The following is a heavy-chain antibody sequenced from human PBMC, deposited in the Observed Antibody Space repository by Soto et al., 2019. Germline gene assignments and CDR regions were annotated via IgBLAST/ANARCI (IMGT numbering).Heavy chain of an antibody. CDR1: GYSFSSD. CDR3: ARGRVVVDCSGGRCYHLVY. CDR2: MNPKSGNS. D-gene: IGHD2-15*01. J-gene: IGHJ4*02. V-gene: IGHV1-8*01. Sequence: ASVKVSCKASGYSFSSDINWVRQATGQGLEYMGWMNPKSGNSAYAQKFQGRVTLTRDTSINTAYMELSNLRSEDTALYFCARGRVVVDCSGGRCYHLVYWGPGTQVTVFS.